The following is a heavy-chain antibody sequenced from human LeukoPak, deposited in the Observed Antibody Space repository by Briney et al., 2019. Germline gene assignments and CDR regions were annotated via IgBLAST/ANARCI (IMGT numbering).Heavy chain of an antibody. D-gene: IGHD6-19*01. Sequence: GGSLRLSCAASGFTFSDYYMSWIRQAPGKGLEWVSYISSSGSTIYYADSVKGRFTISRDNAKNSLYLQMNSLRAEDAAVYYCATGYSSGWYFIYCWGQGTLVSVSS. CDR1: GFTFSDYY. CDR3: ATGYSSGWYFIYC. J-gene: IGHJ4*02. CDR2: ISSSGSTI. V-gene: IGHV3-11*04.